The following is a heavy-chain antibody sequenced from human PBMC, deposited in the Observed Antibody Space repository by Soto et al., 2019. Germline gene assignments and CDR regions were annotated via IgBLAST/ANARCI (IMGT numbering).Heavy chain of an antibody. CDR1: GGSISSYY. V-gene: IGHV4-59*08. CDR2: IYYSGST. Sequence: SETLSLTCTVSGGSISSYYWSWIRQPPGRGLEWIGYIYYSGSTNYNPSLKSRVTISVDTSKNQFSLKVSSVTAADTAVYYCARQVGITVTLDYWGQGTLVTVSS. D-gene: IGHD4-17*01. CDR3: ARQVGITVTLDY. J-gene: IGHJ4*02.